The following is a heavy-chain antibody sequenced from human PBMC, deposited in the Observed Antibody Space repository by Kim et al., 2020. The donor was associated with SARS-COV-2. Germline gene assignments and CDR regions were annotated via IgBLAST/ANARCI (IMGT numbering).Heavy chain of an antibody. CDR3: ASKGPYTSAWYV. D-gene: IGHD6-19*01. CDR1: GFTFSSYN. V-gene: IGHV3-48*04. J-gene: IGHJ4*02. Sequence: GGSLRLSCAASGFTFSSYNMNWVRQAPGKGLEWVSYISSSSATIYYADSVKGRFTISRDDAKNSLYLQMNSLRAEDTAVYYCASKGPYTSAWYVWGQGTLVTVSS. CDR2: ISSSSATI.